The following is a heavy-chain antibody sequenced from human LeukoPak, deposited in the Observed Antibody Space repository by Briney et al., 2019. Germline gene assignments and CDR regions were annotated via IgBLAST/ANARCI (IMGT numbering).Heavy chain of an antibody. J-gene: IGHJ4*02. D-gene: IGHD5-12*01. V-gene: IGHV1-18*01. Sequence: ASVKVSCKASGYTFTSYGISWVRQAPGQGLEWMGWISAYNGNTNYARKLQGRVTMTTDTSTSTAYMELRSLRSNDTAVYYCARDSGYDLTLYFDYWGQGTLVTVSS. CDR3: ARDSGYDLTLYFDY. CDR2: ISAYNGNT. CDR1: GYTFTSYG.